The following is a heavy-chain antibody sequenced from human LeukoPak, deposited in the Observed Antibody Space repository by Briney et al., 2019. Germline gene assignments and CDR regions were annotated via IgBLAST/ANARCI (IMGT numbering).Heavy chain of an antibody. D-gene: IGHD6-13*01. CDR1: GYTFTSYY. CDR2: INPGRGST. Sequence: GASVKVCCKASGYTFTSYYIHWVRQARGQGLEWMGRINPGRGSTTYAQKFQGRVTMTRDTSTSTVYMELSSLRSEDTAVYYCARERQRIGAAGNFDYWGQGTLVTVSS. V-gene: IGHV1-46*01. J-gene: IGHJ4*02. CDR3: ARERQRIGAAGNFDY.